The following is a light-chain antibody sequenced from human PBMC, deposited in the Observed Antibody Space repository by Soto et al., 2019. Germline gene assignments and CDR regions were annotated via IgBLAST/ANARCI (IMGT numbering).Light chain of an antibody. CDR2: DVS. Sequence: EIVLTQSPGTLSLSPGDTATLSCRASQSVSSTYLAWYQQKPGQAPSLVIYDVSYRAAGIPARFSGSGSGTDFTLTISRLEPEDFAVYYCQHDDSSSWTFGQGTKVEIK. V-gene: IGKV3-20*01. J-gene: IGKJ1*01. CDR1: QSVSSTY. CDR3: QHDDSSSWT.